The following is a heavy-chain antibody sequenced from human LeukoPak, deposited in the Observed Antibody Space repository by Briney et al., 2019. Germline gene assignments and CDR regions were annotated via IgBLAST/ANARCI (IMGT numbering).Heavy chain of an antibody. CDR2: INPTSGYT. D-gene: IGHD4-17*01. Sequence: GGSLRLSCAASGFTFSDYYMSWIRQAPGKGLEWLSYINPTSGYTPYADSVRGRFTISRDNAKNSLYLQMNSLRAEDTAVYYCARAFSGDYAWLDYWGQGTLVTVSS. J-gene: IGHJ4*02. CDR3: ARAFSGDYAWLDY. V-gene: IGHV3-11*05. CDR1: GFTFSDYY.